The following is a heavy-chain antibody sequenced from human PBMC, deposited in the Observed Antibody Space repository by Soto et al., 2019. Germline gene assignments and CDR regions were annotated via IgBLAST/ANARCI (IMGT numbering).Heavy chain of an antibody. CDR1: GDSISSHY. V-gene: IGHV4-59*06. CDR2: IYYSGST. J-gene: IGHJ5*02. Sequence: SETLSLTCTVSGDSISSHYWSWIRQPPGKGLEWIGYIYYSGSTYYNPSLKSRVTISVDTSKNQFSLKLSSVTAADTAVYYCARSYSNYLGWFDPWGQGTLVTVSS. CDR3: ARSYSNYLGWFDP. D-gene: IGHD4-4*01.